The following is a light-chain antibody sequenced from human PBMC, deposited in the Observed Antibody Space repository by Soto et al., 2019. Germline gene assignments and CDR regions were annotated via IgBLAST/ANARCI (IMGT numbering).Light chain of an antibody. CDR2: KAS. CDR1: QSISSW. CDR3: QQANSFPLT. V-gene: IGKV1-5*03. Sequence: DIQMTQSPSTLSASVGDRVTITCRASQSISSWLAWYQQKPGKAPKLLIYKASSLESGVPSRFRGSGSGTDFTLTISSLKPDDFETYYCQQANSFPLTFGGGTKVDIK. J-gene: IGKJ4*01.